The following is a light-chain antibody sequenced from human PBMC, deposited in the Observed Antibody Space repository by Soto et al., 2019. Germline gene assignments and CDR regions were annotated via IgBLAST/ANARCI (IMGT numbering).Light chain of an antibody. CDR3: QAWDSIAHVV. J-gene: IGLJ2*01. V-gene: IGLV3-1*01. Sequence: SYELTQPPSVSVSPGQPATITCSGDNLGSKYVCWYQQKPGQSPALVIYQDNKRPSGIPERLSGSNSGNTATLTISGTQAMDEADYYCQAWDSIAHVVFVGGNKLTVL. CDR2: QDN. CDR1: NLGSKY.